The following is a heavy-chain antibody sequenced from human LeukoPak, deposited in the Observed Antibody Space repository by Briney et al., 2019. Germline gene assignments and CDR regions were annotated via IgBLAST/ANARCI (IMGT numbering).Heavy chain of an antibody. D-gene: IGHD1-26*01. CDR1: GGSFSGYY. CDR2: INHSGST. V-gene: IGHV4-34*01. Sequence: SETLSLTCAVYGGSFSGYYWSWIRQSPGKGLAWIGEINHSGSTNYNPSLKSRVTISVDTSKNQFSLKLSSVTAADTAVYYCARGGWAPYYWGQGTLVTVSS. CDR3: ARGGWAPYY. J-gene: IGHJ4*02.